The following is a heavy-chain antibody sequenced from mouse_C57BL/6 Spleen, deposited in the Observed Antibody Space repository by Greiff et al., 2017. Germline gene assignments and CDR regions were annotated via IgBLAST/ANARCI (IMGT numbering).Heavy chain of an antibody. V-gene: IGHV5-16*01. Sequence: EVKVVESEGGLVQPGSSLKLSCTASGFTFSDYYMAWVRQVPEKGLEWVANINYDGSSTYYLDSLTSRFIISSDNANNILYLQMSSLKSEDTATYYCARDGAYGSSQGVLDYWGQGTTLTVSS. CDR2: INYDGSST. CDR1: GFTFSDYY. J-gene: IGHJ2*01. CDR3: ARDGAYGSSQGVLDY. D-gene: IGHD1-1*01.